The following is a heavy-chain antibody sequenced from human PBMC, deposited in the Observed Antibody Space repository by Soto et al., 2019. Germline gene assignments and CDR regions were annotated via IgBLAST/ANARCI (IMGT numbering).Heavy chain of an antibody. V-gene: IGHV3-74*03. J-gene: IGHJ4*02. CDR1: GFTFSAYW. CDR3: GRNAIFVRGVPDEY. Sequence: GGSLRLSCAATGFTFSAYWVHWVRQAPGKGLEWVARFKSDGSGATYTDSVKGRFSISRDNAKNTVYLQMDNLRVEDTAVYYCGRNAIFVRGVPDEYWGQGTPVTVSS. CDR2: FKSDGSGA. D-gene: IGHD3-10*02.